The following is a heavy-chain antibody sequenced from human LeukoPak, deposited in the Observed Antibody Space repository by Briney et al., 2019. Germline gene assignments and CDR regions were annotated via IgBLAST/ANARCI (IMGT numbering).Heavy chain of an antibody. Sequence: GASVKVSCKASGYTFTSCGISWVRQAPGQGLEWMGWISAYNGNTNYAQKLQGRVTMTTDTSTSTAYMELRSLRSDDTAVYYCARVYTAMGYYYGMDVWGQGTTVTVSS. CDR2: ISAYNGNT. J-gene: IGHJ6*02. V-gene: IGHV1-18*01. D-gene: IGHD5-18*01. CDR3: ARVYTAMGYYYGMDV. CDR1: GYTFTSCG.